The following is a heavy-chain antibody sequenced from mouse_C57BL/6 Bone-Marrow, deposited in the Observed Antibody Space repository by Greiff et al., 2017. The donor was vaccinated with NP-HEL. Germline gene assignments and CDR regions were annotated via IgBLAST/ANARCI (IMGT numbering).Heavy chain of an antibody. CDR1: GYAFSSYW. CDR2: IYPGDGDT. CDR3: ARSFTTVVATNFDV. J-gene: IGHJ1*03. Sequence: QVQLQQSGAELVKPGASVKISCKASGYAFSSYWMNWVKQRPGKGLEWIGQIYPGDGDTNYNGKFKGKATLTADKSSSTAYMQLSSLTSEDSAVYFCARSFTTVVATNFDVWGTGTTVTVSS. D-gene: IGHD1-1*01. V-gene: IGHV1-80*01.